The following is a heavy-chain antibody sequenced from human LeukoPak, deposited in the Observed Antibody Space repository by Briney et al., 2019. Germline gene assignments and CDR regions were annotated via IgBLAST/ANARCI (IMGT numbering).Heavy chain of an antibody. V-gene: IGHV4-38-2*02. CDR3: ARKTIFGVVIAPSFDY. Sequence: SETLSLTCTVSGYSISSGYYWGWIRPPPGKGLEWIGIIYHSGSTYYNPSLKSRVTISVDTSKNQFSLKLSSVTAADTAVYYLARKTIFGVVIAPSFDYWGQGTLVTVSS. CDR2: IYHSGST. CDR1: GYSISSGYY. D-gene: IGHD3-3*01. J-gene: IGHJ4*02.